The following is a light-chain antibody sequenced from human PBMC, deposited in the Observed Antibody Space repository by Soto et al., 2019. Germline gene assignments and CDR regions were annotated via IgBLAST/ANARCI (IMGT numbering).Light chain of an antibody. V-gene: IGLV1-51*01. CDR2: DDN. J-gene: IGLJ1*01. CDR1: SSNIGGNS. Sequence: QSVLTQPPSVSAAPGQKVTISGSGSSSNIGGNSVSWYQQLPGTAPKLLLYDDNKRPSGIPDRFSGSKSGTSATLGITGFQTGDEADYYCGSWDSSLSAYVFGSGTK. CDR3: GSWDSSLSAYV.